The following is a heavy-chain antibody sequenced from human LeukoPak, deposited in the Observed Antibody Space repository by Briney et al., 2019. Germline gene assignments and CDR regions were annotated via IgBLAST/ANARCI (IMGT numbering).Heavy chain of an antibody. CDR3: ARVGKYDRFWFDP. V-gene: IGHV1-18*01. D-gene: IGHD3-16*01. CDR2: INTDNGNT. CDR1: GGTFSSYA. J-gene: IGHJ5*02. Sequence: ASVKVSCKASGGTFSSYAISWVRQAPGHGLEWMGWINTDNGNTNSAQKLQDRVTMTTDTSTSTAYMEVRSLRSDDTAVYYCARVGKYDRFWFDPWGQGTLVTVSS.